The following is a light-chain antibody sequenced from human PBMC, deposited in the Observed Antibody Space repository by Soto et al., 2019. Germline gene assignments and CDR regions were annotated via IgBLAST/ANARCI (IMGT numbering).Light chain of an antibody. CDR3: HHYGTSPQT. V-gene: IGKV3-20*01. CDR2: GAS. J-gene: IGKJ1*01. CDR1: QSVSNNY. Sequence: DIVLTQSPGTLSLSPGERATLSCRASQSVSNNYLAWYQQKPGQAPRLLIYGASTRATGIPDRFSGSGSGTDLTLTISRLEPEDFAVYFCHHYGTSPQTFGQGTKVDIK.